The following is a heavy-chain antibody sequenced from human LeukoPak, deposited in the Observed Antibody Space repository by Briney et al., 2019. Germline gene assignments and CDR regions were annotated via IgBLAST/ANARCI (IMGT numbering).Heavy chain of an antibody. CDR3: ARAGYSYGTGYYFDY. CDR1: GGSISSYY. CDR2: IYYTGAT. Sequence: SETLSLTCTVSGGSISSYYWSWIRLPPGKGLEWIGYIYYTGATYYNPSLKSRVTISLDTSKNQFSLKLSSVTAADAAVYYCARAGYSYGTGYYFDYWGQGALLTVSS. J-gene: IGHJ4*02. V-gene: IGHV4-59*01. D-gene: IGHD5-18*01.